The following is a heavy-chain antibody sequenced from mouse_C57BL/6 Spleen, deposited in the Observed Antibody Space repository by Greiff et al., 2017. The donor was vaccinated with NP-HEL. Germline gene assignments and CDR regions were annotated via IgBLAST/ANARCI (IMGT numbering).Heavy chain of an antibody. J-gene: IGHJ3*01. V-gene: IGHV1-62-2*01. D-gene: IGHD2-2*01. CDR2: FYPGSGSI. CDR1: GYTFTEYT. Sequence: QVQLQQSGAELVKPGASVKLSCKASGYTFTEYTIHWVKQRSGQGLEWIGWFYPGSGSIKYNEKFKDKATLTADKSSSTVYMELSRLTSEDSAVYYCARSEEGVYYGYDREAWFACWGQGTLVTVSA. CDR3: ARSEEGVYYGYDREAWFAC.